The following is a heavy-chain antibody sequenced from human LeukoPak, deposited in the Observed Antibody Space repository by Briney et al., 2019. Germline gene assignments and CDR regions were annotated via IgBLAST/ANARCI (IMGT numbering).Heavy chain of an antibody. CDR1: GGSISSSSYY. Sequence: SETLSLTCTVSGGSISSSSYYWGWIRQPPGKGLEWIGSIYFTGTTLYNPSLTSRVTISVDTSKNQFSLRLTSVTAADTAVYYCARQLGAYSYPFDIWGQGTKVTVSS. J-gene: IGHJ3*02. D-gene: IGHD3-16*01. CDR3: ARQLGAYSYPFDI. CDR2: IYFTGTT. V-gene: IGHV4-39*01.